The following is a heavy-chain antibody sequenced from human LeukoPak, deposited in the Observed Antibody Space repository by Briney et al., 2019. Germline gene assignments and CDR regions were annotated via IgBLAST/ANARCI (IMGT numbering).Heavy chain of an antibody. Sequence: ASVKVSCKVSGYTLTELSMHWVRQAPGQRLEWMGWINAGNGKTNYSQKFQVRVTLTRDTSASTVYMELSSLRSEDTAVYYCARGYYDLLTGHVVTYYFDYWGQGTLVTVSS. J-gene: IGHJ4*02. CDR1: GYTLTELS. V-gene: IGHV1-3*01. D-gene: IGHD3-9*01. CDR3: ARGYYDLLTGHVVTYYFDY. CDR2: INAGNGKT.